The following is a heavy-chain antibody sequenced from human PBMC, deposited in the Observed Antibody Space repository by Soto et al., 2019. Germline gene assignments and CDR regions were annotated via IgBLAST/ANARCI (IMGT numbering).Heavy chain of an antibody. CDR3: ARSACSGGSCYRYNWFDP. J-gene: IGHJ5*02. D-gene: IGHD2-15*01. CDR2: IYSSGST. Sequence: SETLSLTGTVSGGSISGGDYYWSWIRQRPGTGLEWIGYIYSSGSTYYNPSLKSRVTISVDTSKNQFSPTLSSVPAAAPAVYYCARSACSGGSCYRYNWFDPWCQGTLVTVSS. V-gene: IGHV4-30-4*01. CDR1: GGSISGGDYY.